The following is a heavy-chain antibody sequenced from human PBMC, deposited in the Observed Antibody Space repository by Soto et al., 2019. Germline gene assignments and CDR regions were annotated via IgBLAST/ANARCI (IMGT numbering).Heavy chain of an antibody. V-gene: IGHV3-23*01. CDR2: ISGSGGST. Sequence: PGGSLRLSCAASGFTFSSYAMSWVRQAPGKGLEWVSAISGSGGSTYYADSVKGRFTISRDNSKNTLYLQMNSLRAEDTAVYYCAKDASLLLRRAYYGMDVWGQGTTVTVSS. J-gene: IGHJ6*02. D-gene: IGHD2-15*01. CDR3: AKDASLLLRRAYYGMDV. CDR1: GFTFSSYA.